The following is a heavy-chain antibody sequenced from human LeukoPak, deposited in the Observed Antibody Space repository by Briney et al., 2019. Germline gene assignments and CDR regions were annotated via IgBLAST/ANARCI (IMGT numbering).Heavy chain of an antibody. V-gene: IGHV3-49*04. Sequence: GGSLRLSCTASGFTFGDYAMSWVRQAPGKGLEWVGFVRSKAYGGTTEYAASVKGRFTISRDDSKSIAYLQMNSLKTEDTAVYYCTRGSSGITGTLYYFDYWGQGTLVTVSS. CDR3: TRGSSGITGTLYYFDY. D-gene: IGHD1-7*01. CDR2: VRSKAYGGTT. J-gene: IGHJ4*02. CDR1: GFTFGDYA.